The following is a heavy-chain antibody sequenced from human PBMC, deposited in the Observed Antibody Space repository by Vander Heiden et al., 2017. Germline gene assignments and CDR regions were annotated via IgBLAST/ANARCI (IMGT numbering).Heavy chain of an antibody. J-gene: IGHJ4*02. Sequence: EVQLVESGGGLVKPGGSLSLSCAAPGFTFSSYSMNWVRQAPGKGLEWVSSISSSSSYIYYADSVKGRFTISRDNAKNSLYLQMNSLRAEDTAVYYCARRAAAGDFDYWGQGTLVTVSS. CDR2: ISSSSSYI. CDR1: GFTFSSYS. V-gene: IGHV3-21*01. D-gene: IGHD6-13*01. CDR3: ARRAAAGDFDY.